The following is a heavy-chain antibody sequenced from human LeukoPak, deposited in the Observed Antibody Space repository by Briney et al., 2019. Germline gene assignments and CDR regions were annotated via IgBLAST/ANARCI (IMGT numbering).Heavy chain of an antibody. CDR2: ISASGGST. CDR1: GFTFSTYG. V-gene: IGHV3-23*01. Sequence: GGSLRLSCTASGFTFSTYGMSWVRQAPGKGLEWVSGISASGGSTYYADSVKGRFTISRDNSKNTLYLQMNSLRAEDTALYYCAKDYVSDYWGQGTLVTVSS. J-gene: IGHJ4*02. CDR3: AKDYVSDY. D-gene: IGHD3-16*01.